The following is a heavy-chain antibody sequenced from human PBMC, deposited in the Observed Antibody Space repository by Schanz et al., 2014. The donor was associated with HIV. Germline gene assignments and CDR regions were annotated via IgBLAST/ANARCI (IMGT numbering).Heavy chain of an antibody. CDR3: ARVGNWNYETYYFDH. V-gene: IGHV3-53*01. J-gene: IGHJ4*02. Sequence: EVQLVESGGGLIQPGGSLRLSCAASGFNVSNNYFTWVRQAPGKGLECVSIICSGGDTYYADSVKGRFTISRDNSKNTLYLQMNSLRAEDTAVYYCARVGNWNYETYYFDHWGQGTLITVSS. D-gene: IGHD1-7*01. CDR1: GFNVSNNY. CDR2: ICSGGDT.